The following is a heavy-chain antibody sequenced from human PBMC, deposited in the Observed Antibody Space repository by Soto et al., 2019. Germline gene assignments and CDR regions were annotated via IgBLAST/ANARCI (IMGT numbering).Heavy chain of an antibody. J-gene: IGHJ6*02. CDR1: GYTFTSYG. Sequence: ASVKVSCNASGYTFTSYGISLVRQAPGQGLEWMGWISAYNGNTNYAQKLQGRVTMTTDTSTSTAYMELRSLRSDDTAVYYCASFQSHYYYGMDVWGQGTTVTVSS. CDR2: ISAYNGNT. V-gene: IGHV1-18*01. CDR3: ASFQSHYYYGMDV.